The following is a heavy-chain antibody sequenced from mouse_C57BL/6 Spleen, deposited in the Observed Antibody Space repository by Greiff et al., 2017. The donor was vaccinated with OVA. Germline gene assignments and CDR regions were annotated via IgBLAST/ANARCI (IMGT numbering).Heavy chain of an antibody. J-gene: IGHJ3*01. CDR2: ISYDGSN. CDR1: GYSITSGYY. CDR3: ASYLAWFAY. V-gene: IGHV3-6*01. Sequence: DVKLQESGPGLVKPSQSLSLTCSVTGYSITSGYYWNWIRQFPGNKLEWMGYISYDGSNNYNPSLKNRISITRDTSKNQFFLKLNSVTTEDTATYYCASYLAWFAYWGQGTLVTVSA.